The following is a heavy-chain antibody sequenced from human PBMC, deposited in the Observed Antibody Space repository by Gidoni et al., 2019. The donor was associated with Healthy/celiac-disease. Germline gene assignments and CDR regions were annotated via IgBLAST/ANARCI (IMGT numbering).Heavy chain of an antibody. CDR2: ISGSGGST. J-gene: IGHJ4*02. V-gene: IGHV3-23*01. D-gene: IGHD4-17*01. CDR3: AKVFASRTTVFDY. Sequence: EVQLLESGGGLVQPGWSLSLSCAASAFTFSSYAMSWVRQAPGKGLEWVSAISGSGGSTYYADSVKGRFTISRDNSKNTLYLQMNSLRAEDTAVYYCAKVFASRTTVFDYWGQGTLVTVSS. CDR1: AFTFSSYA.